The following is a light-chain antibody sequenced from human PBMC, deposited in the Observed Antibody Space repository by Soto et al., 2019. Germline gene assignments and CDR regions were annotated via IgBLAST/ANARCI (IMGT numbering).Light chain of an antibody. V-gene: IGKV3-15*01. J-gene: IGKJ1*01. CDR1: QSVSSN. CDR3: LSMGT. Sequence: EIVMTQSPATLSVSPGERATLSCRASQSVSSNLAWYQQKPGQAPRLLIYGASNRATRIPARFSGSGSGTEFTLTISSLQSEDFAVYYFLSMGTFGQGTKVEIK. CDR2: GAS.